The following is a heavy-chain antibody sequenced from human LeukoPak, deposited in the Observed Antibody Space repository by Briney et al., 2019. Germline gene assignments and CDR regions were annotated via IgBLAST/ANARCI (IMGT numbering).Heavy chain of an antibody. CDR1: GFTVSSNY. Sequence: WGSLRLSCAASGFTVSSNYMSWVRQAPGKGLEWVSDISGSGGTTYYADSVKGRFTISRDNSKNTLYLQMNSLRAEDTAVYYCAKDLKSSSYYYYYMDVWGKGTTVTISS. CDR3: AKDLKSSSYYYYYMDV. CDR2: ISGSGGTT. J-gene: IGHJ6*03. D-gene: IGHD6-13*01. V-gene: IGHV3-23*01.